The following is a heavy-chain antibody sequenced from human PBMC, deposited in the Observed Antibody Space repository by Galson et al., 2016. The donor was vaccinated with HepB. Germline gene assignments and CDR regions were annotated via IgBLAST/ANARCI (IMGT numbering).Heavy chain of an antibody. CDR1: GFTFSSYS. J-gene: IGHJ4*02. D-gene: IGHD1-1*01. Sequence: SLRLSCAASGFTFSSYSINWVRQAPGKGLEWVSYITKNRSTINYADSVKGRFTISRDNVNNLAFLQMNSLRVEDTAVYYCARSVEGHFDYWGRGTLVTVSS. CDR3: ARSVEGHFDY. V-gene: IGHV3-48*01. CDR2: ITKNRSTI.